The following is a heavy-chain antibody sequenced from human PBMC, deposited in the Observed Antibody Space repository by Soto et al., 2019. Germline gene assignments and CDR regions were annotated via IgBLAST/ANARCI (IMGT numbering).Heavy chain of an antibody. CDR1: GGSISSYY. CDR2: IYYSGST. V-gene: IGHV4-59*01. Sequence: ASETLSLTCTVSGGSISSYYWSWIRQPPGKGLEWIGYIYYSGSTNYNPSLKSRVTISVDTSKNQFSLKLSSVTAADTAVYYCARYSGYDLPPDYWGQGTLVTVSS. J-gene: IGHJ4*02. CDR3: ARYSGYDLPPDY. D-gene: IGHD5-12*01.